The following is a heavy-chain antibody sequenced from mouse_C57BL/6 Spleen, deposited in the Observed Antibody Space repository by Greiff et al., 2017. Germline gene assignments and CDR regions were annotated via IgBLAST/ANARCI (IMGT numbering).Heavy chain of an antibody. CDR1: GFTFSSYA. CDR3: ASRSGYVGMDY. J-gene: IGHJ4*01. D-gene: IGHD3-2*02. Sequence: EVNVVESGGGLVKPGGSLKLSCAASGFTFSSYAMSWVRQTPEKRLEWVATISDGGSYTYYPDNVKGRFTISRDNAKNNLYLQMSHLKSEDTAMYYCASRSGYVGMDYWGQGTSVTVSS. V-gene: IGHV5-4*03. CDR2: ISDGGSYT.